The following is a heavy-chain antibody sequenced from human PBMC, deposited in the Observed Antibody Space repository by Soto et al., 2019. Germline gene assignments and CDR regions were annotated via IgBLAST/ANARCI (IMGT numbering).Heavy chain of an antibody. CDR1: GGSISSNY. D-gene: IGHD6-13*01. V-gene: IGHV4-59*01. CDR2: VYNNGST. Sequence: KTSETLSLTCTVSGGSISSNYWTWIRQPPGKGLEWIGYVYNNGSTNYNPSLKSRVTISEDTSKSQFSLKVNSMTAADTAVYYCARYRREAVAGYTLDNWGQGILVTVSS. CDR3: ARYRREAVAGYTLDN. J-gene: IGHJ4*02.